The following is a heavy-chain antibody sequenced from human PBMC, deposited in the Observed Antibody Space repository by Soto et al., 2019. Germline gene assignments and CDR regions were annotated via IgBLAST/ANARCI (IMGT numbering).Heavy chain of an antibody. CDR3: ARDWRAITMVRGFEDV. CDR1: GFTFSSYS. V-gene: IGHV3-21*01. D-gene: IGHD3-10*01. Sequence: PGGSLRLSCAASGFTFSSYSMNWVRQAPGKGLEWVSSISSSSSYIYYADSVKGRFTISRDNAKNSLYLQMNSLRAEDTAVYYCARDWRAITMVRGFEDVWAKGPRSPSP. CDR2: ISSSSSYI. J-gene: IGHJ6*02.